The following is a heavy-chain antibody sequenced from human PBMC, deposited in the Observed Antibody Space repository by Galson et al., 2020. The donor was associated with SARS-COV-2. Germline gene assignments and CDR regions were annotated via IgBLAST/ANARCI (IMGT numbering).Heavy chain of an antibody. Sequence: SETLSLTCTVSGGSISSGSYYWSWLRQPDGKGLEWIGRIYTSGSTNYNPSLKSRVTISVDTSKNQFSLKLSSVTAADTAVYYCANTYDDILTGWGSDYWGQGTLVTVSS. CDR1: GGSISSGSYY. CDR3: ANTYDDILTGWGSDY. D-gene: IGHD3-9*01. V-gene: IGHV4-61*02. J-gene: IGHJ4*02. CDR2: IYTSGST.